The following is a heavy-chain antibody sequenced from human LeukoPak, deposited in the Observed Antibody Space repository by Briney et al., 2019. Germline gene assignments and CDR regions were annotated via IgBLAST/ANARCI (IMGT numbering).Heavy chain of an antibody. CDR2: INGDGSST. CDR3: SRGNYNGLNDL. D-gene: IGHD3-10*01. Sequence: GGSLRLSRAASGFTFSNYWMHWVRQAPGKGLVWVSRINGDGSSTTYADSVKGRFTMSKDNAKNTLYLQMSSLRAEDTAVYYCSRGNYNGLNDLWGQGTLVTVSS. CDR1: GFTFSNYW. V-gene: IGHV3-74*01. J-gene: IGHJ5*02.